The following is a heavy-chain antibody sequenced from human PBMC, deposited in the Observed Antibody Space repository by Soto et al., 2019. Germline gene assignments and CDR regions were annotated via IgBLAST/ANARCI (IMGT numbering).Heavy chain of an antibody. Sequence: QVQLVQSGAEVKKPGASVKVSCKASGYSFSDYDINWVRQATGQGPEWMGWMNPNSGNTGYAQKFQSRVTMTRNTSINTADMELSSLGSEDTAVYYCARDNRYNWNDEGWFDPWGQGTLVTVSS. D-gene: IGHD1-20*01. V-gene: IGHV1-8*01. CDR2: MNPNSGNT. J-gene: IGHJ5*02. CDR1: GYSFSDYD. CDR3: ARDNRYNWNDEGWFDP.